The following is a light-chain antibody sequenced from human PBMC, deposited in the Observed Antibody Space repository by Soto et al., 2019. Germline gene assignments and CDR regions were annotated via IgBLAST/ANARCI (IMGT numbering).Light chain of an antibody. V-gene: IGLV2-14*03. CDR2: DVT. CDR1: SSDVGRYNY. J-gene: IGLJ2*01. Sequence: QSALTQPASVSGSPGQSITISCTGTSSDVGRYNYVSWFQQHPGKAPKLMIYDVTNRPSGISNRFSGSKSGNTASLTTSGLQAEDEAHYYCSSYTTTTTLVFGGGTKLTVL. CDR3: SSYTTTTTLV.